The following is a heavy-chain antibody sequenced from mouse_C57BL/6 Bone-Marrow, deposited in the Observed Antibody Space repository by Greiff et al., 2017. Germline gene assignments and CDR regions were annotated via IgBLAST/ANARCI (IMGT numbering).Heavy chain of an antibody. CDR1: GFTFSDYY. CDR2: ISNGGGST. CDR3: ARLGVYGNYLYAMDY. D-gene: IGHD2-1*01. J-gene: IGHJ4*01. Sequence: VESGGGLVQPGGSLKLSCAASGFTFSDYYMYWVRQTPEKRLEWVAYISNGGGSTYYPDTVKGRFTISRDNAKNTLYLQMSRLKSEDTAMYYCARLGVYGNYLYAMDYWGQGTSVTVSS. V-gene: IGHV5-12*01.